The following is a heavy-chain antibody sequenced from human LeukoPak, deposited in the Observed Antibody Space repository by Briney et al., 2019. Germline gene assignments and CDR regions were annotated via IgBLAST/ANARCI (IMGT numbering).Heavy chain of an antibody. CDR3: ASGISSSWTVGRFDY. CDR1: GGTFSSYA. CDR2: IIPIFGTA. D-gene: IGHD6-13*01. V-gene: IGHV1-69*06. Sequence: SVKVSCKASGGTFSSYAISWVRQAPGQGLEWMGGIIPIFGTANYAQKFQGKVTITADKSTSTAYMELSSLRSEDTAVYYCASGISSSWTVGRFDYWGQGTLVTVSS. J-gene: IGHJ4*02.